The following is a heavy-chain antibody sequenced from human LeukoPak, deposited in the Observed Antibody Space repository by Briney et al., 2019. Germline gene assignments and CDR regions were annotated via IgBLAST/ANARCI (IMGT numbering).Heavy chain of an antibody. CDR2: ISGSGGST. V-gene: IGHV3-23*01. J-gene: IGHJ5*02. D-gene: IGHD3-22*01. Sequence: GASLRLSCAASGFTFSSYAMSWVRQAPGKGLEWVSAISGSGGSTYYADSVKGRFTISRDNSKNTLYLQMNSLRAEDTAVYYCAKDLKYYDSSGYHYLWGQGTLVTVSS. CDR1: GFTFSSYA. CDR3: AKDLKYYDSSGYHYL.